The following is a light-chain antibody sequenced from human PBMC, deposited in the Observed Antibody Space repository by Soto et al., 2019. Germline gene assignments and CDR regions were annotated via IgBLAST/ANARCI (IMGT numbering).Light chain of an antibody. Sequence: EIVLTQSPVTLSLSPCERATLSSRASQSISSYLAWYQQKPGQAPRLLIYDVSNRATGIPGRFSGSGSGTDFTLTISSLEPEDFAVYYCQQRDNWQVTFGQGTRLEIK. CDR2: DVS. V-gene: IGKV3-11*01. J-gene: IGKJ5*01. CDR3: QQRDNWQVT. CDR1: QSISSY.